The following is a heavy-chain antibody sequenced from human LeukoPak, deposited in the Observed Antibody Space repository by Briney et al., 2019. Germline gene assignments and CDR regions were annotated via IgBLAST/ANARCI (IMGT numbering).Heavy chain of an antibody. J-gene: IGHJ3*02. Sequence: PGGSLRLSCTASGFIFGDYGMSWFRQAPGKGLEWVGRIKSKTDGGTTDYAAPVKGRFTISRDDSKNTLYLQMNSLKTEDTAVYYCTTVLAAAAYDAFDIWGQGTMVTVSS. CDR2: IKSKTDGGTT. V-gene: IGHV3-15*01. D-gene: IGHD6-13*01. CDR1: GFIFGDYG. CDR3: TTVLAAAAYDAFDI.